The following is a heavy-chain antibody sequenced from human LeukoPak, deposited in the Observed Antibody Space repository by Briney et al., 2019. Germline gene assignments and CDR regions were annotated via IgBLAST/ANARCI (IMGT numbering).Heavy chain of an antibody. V-gene: IGHV3-30-3*01. Sequence: QPGGSLRLSCAASGFTSSSYAMHWVRQAPGKGLEWVAVISYDGSNKYYADSVKGRFTISRDNSKNTLYLQMNSLRAEDTAVYYCARAPSSSWSSGYYFDYWGQGTLVTVSS. CDR3: ARAPSSSWSSGYYFDY. CDR1: GFTSSSYA. CDR2: ISYDGSNK. J-gene: IGHJ4*02. D-gene: IGHD6-13*01.